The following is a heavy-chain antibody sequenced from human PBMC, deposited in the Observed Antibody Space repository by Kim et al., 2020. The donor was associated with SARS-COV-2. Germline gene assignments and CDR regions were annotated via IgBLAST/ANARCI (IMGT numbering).Heavy chain of an antibody. Sequence: YADTGKGRFTISRDNAKNSLYLQMNSLRAEDTALYYCAKDARSAVVGARDWGPGTLVTVSS. J-gene: IGHJ4*02. CDR3: AKDARSAVVGARD. D-gene: IGHD6-19*01. V-gene: IGHV3-9*01.